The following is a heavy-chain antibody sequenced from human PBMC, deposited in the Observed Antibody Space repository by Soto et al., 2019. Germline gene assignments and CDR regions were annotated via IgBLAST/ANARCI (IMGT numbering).Heavy chain of an antibody. V-gene: IGHV4-31*03. Sequence: SETLSLTCTVSGGSISSGGYYWSWIRQHPGKGLEWIGYIYYSGSTYYNPSLKSRVTISVDTSKNQFSLKLSSVTAADTAVYYCARDTRLGSGRYDPRRYYYYGMDVWGQGTTVNVSS. CDR3: ARDTRLGSGRYDPRRYYYYGMDV. J-gene: IGHJ6*02. D-gene: IGHD3-10*01. CDR2: IYYSGST. CDR1: GGSISSGGYY.